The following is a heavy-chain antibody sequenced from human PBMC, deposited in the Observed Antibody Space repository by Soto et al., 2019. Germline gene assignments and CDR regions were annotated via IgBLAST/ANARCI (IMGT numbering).Heavy chain of an antibody. J-gene: IGHJ4*02. V-gene: IGHV4-31*03. CDR1: GGSISSGGYY. CDR2: IYYSGST. Sequence: SETLSLTCPFSGGSISSGGYYWSWIRQHPGKGLEWIGYIYYSGSTYYNPSLKSRVTISVDTSKNQFSLKLSSVTAADTAVYYCARVISYGYFDYWGQGTLVTVSS. D-gene: IGHD1-26*01. CDR3: ARVISYGYFDY.